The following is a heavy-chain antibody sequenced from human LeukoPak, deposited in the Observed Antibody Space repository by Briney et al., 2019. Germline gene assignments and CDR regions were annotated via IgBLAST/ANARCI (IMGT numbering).Heavy chain of an antibody. V-gene: IGHV1-2*02. J-gene: IGHJ4*02. CDR1: GYVFGSNW. CDR2: IRPNSGQA. D-gene: IGHD2-2*01. CDR3: ARDSPPQRFDI. Sequence: ASVKVSCRASGYVFGSNWVHWFRQAPGQGLEGGGYIRPNSGQAGLAQSLQGRVPLTRDTSITTVYMELNGQTSNARDVSFFARDSPPQRFDIWGQGTLVTVSS.